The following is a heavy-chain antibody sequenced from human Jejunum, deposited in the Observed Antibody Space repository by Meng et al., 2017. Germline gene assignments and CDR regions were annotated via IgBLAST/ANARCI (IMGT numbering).Heavy chain of an antibody. CDR3: ARVIGNPPHY. V-gene: IGHV3-74*01. J-gene: IGHJ4*02. Sequence: GGYLRLSCAASGFTFSSYWMYWVRQAPGKGLVWVSRISGDGSSTYADSVKGRFTVSRDNAKNTLYLQMNSLRVEDTAVYYCARVIGNPPHYWGQGTLVTVSS. CDR2: ISGDGSST. CDR1: GFTFSSYW.